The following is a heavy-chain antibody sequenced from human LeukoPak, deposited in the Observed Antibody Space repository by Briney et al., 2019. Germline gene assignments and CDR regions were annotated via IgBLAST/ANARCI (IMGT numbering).Heavy chain of an antibody. CDR1: GFTFSSYS. V-gene: IGHV3-48*01. J-gene: IGHJ4*02. CDR2: ISSSSTI. Sequence: GGSLRLSRAASGFTFSSYSMNWVRQAPGKGLEWVSYISSSSTIYYADSVKGRFTISRDNAKNSLYLQMNSLRAEDTAVYYCARSGSYAFDYWGQGTLVTVSS. D-gene: IGHD1-26*01. CDR3: ARSGSYAFDY.